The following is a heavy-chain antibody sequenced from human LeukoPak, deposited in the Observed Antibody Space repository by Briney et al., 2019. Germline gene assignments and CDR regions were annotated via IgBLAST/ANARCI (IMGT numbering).Heavy chain of an antibody. CDR1: GGSISSSSYY. CDR2: IYYSGST. Sequence: PSETLSLTCTVSGGSISSSSYYWGWIRQPPGKGLEWIGSIYYSGSTYYNPSLKSRVTISVDTSKNQFSLKLSSVTAADTAVYYCARENYDSSGYSIFDYWGQGTLVTVSS. CDR3: ARENYDSSGYSIFDY. V-gene: IGHV4-39*07. J-gene: IGHJ4*02. D-gene: IGHD3-22*01.